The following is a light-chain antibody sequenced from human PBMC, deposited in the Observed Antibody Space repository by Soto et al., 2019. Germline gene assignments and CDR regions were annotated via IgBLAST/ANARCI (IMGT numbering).Light chain of an antibody. CDR1: SRDIGTSNL. CDR2: EVS. J-gene: IGLJ1*01. V-gene: IGLV2-14*02. CDR3: SSYARSNTLGV. Sequence: QSVLPQPASVSGSPGQSSTISCTGTSRDIGTSNLVSWYQQYPGKAPKLMIYEVSKRPSGVPDRFSGSKSGNTASLTVSGLQADDEADYYCSSYARSNTLGVFGTGTKVTVL.